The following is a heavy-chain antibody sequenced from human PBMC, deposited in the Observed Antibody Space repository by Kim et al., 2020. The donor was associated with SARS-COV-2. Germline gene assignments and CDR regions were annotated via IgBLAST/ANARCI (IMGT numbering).Heavy chain of an antibody. V-gene: IGHV3-33*01. Sequence: GGSLRLSCAASGFTFSSYGMHWVRQAPGKGLEWVAVIWYDGSNKYYADSVKGRFTISRDNSKNTLYLQMNSLRAEDTAVYYCARDAVRVITFGGDPSPGSGMDVWGQGTTVTVSS. CDR2: IWYDGSNK. J-gene: IGHJ6*02. CDR3: ARDAVRVITFGGDPSPGSGMDV. CDR1: GFTFSSYG. D-gene: IGHD3-16*01.